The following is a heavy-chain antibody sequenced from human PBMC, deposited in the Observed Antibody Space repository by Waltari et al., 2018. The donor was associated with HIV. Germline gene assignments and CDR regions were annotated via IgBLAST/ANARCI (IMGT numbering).Heavy chain of an antibody. Sequence: DVQVVESGGGLVKPGRSLRLSCTGSGFTFGDYGVSWFRQAPGKGLEVVGFIRLKANGGATQYGASVKGRFTISREDSKSVAYLQMNSLEIEDTAVYFCARGGVAVPGIHYWGQGTLVIVSS. CDR2: IRLKANGGAT. CDR3: ARGGVAVPGIHY. J-gene: IGHJ4*02. CDR1: GFTFGDYG. V-gene: IGHV3-49*05. D-gene: IGHD6-19*01.